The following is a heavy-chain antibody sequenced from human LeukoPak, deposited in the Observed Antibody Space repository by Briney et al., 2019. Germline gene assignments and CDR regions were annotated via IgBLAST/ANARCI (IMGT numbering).Heavy chain of an antibody. Sequence: ASVKVSCKASGYTFTSYDINWVRQATGQGLEWMGWMNPNSGNTGYAQKSQGRVTMTRNTSISTAYMELSSLRSEDTAVYYCARTRKKRITIFGVVRGDYYYYMDVWAKGPRSPSP. CDR1: GYTFTSYD. J-gene: IGHJ6*03. CDR3: ARTRKKRITIFGVVRGDYYYYMDV. D-gene: IGHD3-3*01. CDR2: MNPNSGNT. V-gene: IGHV1-8*01.